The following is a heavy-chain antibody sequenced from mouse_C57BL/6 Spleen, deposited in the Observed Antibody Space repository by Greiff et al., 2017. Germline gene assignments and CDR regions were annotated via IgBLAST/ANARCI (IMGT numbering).Heavy chain of an antibody. D-gene: IGHD2-2*01. Sequence: VQLQQSGPELVKPGASVKISCKASGYAFSSSWMNWVKQRPGKGLEWIGRIYPGDGDTNYNGKFKGKATLTADKSSSTAYMQLSSLTSEDSAVYFCARRLPYYYAMDYWGQGTSVTVSS. CDR3: ARRLPYYYAMDY. J-gene: IGHJ4*01. CDR1: GYAFSSSW. CDR2: IYPGDGDT. V-gene: IGHV1-82*01.